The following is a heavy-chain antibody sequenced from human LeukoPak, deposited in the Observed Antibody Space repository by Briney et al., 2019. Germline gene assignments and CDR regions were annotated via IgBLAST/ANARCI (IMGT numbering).Heavy chain of an antibody. Sequence: SVKVSCKASGYTFTSYGISWVRQAPGQGLEWMGRIIPIFGTANYAQKFQGRVTITTDESTSTAYMELSSLRSEDTAVYYCATYIWGSYRYTRFDYWGQGTLVTVSS. CDR1: GYTFTSYG. V-gene: IGHV1-69*05. D-gene: IGHD3-16*02. CDR2: IIPIFGTA. CDR3: ATYIWGSYRYTRFDY. J-gene: IGHJ4*02.